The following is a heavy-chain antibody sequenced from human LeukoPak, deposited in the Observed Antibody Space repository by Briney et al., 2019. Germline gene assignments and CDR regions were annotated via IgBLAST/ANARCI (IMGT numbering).Heavy chain of an antibody. D-gene: IGHD6-13*01. J-gene: IGHJ4*02. CDR2: IDYSGST. CDR3: ARHGGSLTFDY. V-gene: IGHV4-59*08. Sequence: SETLSLTCTISGGSIGSYYWTWIRQPPGKGLEWIGYIDYSGSTTYNPSFTSRVTMSVETSKNQFSLKVSSVTAAVTAVYFCARHGGSLTFDYWGQGTLVTVSS. CDR1: GGSIGSYY.